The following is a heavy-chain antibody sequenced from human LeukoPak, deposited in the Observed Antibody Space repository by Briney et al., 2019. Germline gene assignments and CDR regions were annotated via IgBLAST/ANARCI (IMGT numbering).Heavy chain of an antibody. V-gene: IGHV3-23*01. Sequence: PGGSLRLSCAASGFTFSSYAMSWVRQAPGKGLEWVSAISGSGGSTYYADSVKGRFIISRDNSKNTLYLQMNSLRAEDTAVYYCAKGKELRKIAYFDYWGQGTLVTVSS. CDR3: AKGKELRKIAYFDY. CDR1: GFTFSSYA. J-gene: IGHJ4*02. CDR2: ISGSGGST. D-gene: IGHD1-7*01.